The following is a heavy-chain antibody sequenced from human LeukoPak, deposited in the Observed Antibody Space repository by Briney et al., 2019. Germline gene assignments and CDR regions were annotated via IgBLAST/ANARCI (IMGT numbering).Heavy chain of an antibody. CDR1: GYTFSDYY. Sequence: ASVRVSCKASGYTFSDYYMHWVRQAPGRGLEWMGCVNLDSGVTDYAQKFQGRITMTRDTSISTAYMDLSSLKSDDTGIYFCAREPIRVFDYFDLWGRGTLVTVSS. CDR3: AREPIRVFDYFDL. D-gene: IGHD3-9*01. V-gene: IGHV1-2*02. CDR2: VNLDSGVT. J-gene: IGHJ2*01.